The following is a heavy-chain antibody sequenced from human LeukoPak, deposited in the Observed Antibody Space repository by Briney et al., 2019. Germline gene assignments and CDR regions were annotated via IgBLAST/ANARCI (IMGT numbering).Heavy chain of an antibody. CDR2: IYYSGST. CDR3: ARGVAAAGNDAFDI. J-gene: IGHJ3*02. D-gene: IGHD6-13*01. Sequence: SETLSLTCTVSGVSISSSSYYWGWIRQPPGKGLEWIGSIYYSGSTYYNPSLKSRVTISVDTSKNQFSLKLSSVNAADTAVYYCARGVAAAGNDAFDIWGQGTMATVSS. V-gene: IGHV4-39*07. CDR1: GVSISSSSYY.